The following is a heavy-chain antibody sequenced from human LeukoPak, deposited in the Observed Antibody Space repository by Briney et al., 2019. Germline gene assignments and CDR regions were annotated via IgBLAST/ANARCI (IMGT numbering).Heavy chain of an antibody. Sequence: ASVKVSCKASGYALIGYYIHWLRQAPGQGLEWMGWINPNSGATNYAQNFQGRVTMTRDTSISTAYMELDRLISDDTALYYCARETGSTSKYFDYWGQGALLTVSS. V-gene: IGHV1-2*02. D-gene: IGHD1-1*01. CDR2: INPNSGAT. CDR3: ARETGSTSKYFDY. J-gene: IGHJ4*02. CDR1: GYALIGYY.